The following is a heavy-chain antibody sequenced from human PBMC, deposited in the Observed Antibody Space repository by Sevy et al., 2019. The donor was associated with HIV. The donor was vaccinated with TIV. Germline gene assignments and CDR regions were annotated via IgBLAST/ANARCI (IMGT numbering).Heavy chain of an antibody. CDR2: IYYSGST. CDR3: ALISDIVVVPAAGNMDV. V-gene: IGHV4-39*01. D-gene: IGHD2-2*01. J-gene: IGHJ6*02. CDR1: GGSISSSSYY. Sequence: SDTLSLTCTVSGGSISSSSYYWGWIRQPPGKGLEWIGSIYYSGSTYYNPSLKSRVTISVDTSKNQFSLKLSSVTAADTAVYYCALISDIVVVPAAGNMDVWGQGTTVTVSS.